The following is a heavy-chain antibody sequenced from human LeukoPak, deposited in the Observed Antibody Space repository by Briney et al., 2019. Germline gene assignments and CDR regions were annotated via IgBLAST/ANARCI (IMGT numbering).Heavy chain of an antibody. CDR1: GFAFSSYS. D-gene: IGHD1-26*01. CDR3: ARDAGPYSGSYFGY. Sequence: GGSLRLSCAASGFAFSSYSMNWVRQAPGKGLEWVPSISSSSSYIYYADSVKGRFTISRDNAKNSLYLQMNSLRAEDTAVYYCARDAGPYSGSYFGYWGQGTLVTVSS. CDR2: ISSSSSYI. V-gene: IGHV3-21*01. J-gene: IGHJ4*02.